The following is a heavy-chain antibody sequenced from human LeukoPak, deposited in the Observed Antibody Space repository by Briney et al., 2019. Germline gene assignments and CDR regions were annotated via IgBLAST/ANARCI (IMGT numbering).Heavy chain of an antibody. J-gene: IGHJ4*02. D-gene: IGHD2-2*01. CDR3: ARVRGSSTSCLFDY. CDR2: IYYSGST. Sequence: PSQTLSLTCTVSGGSISSGGYYWSWIRQHPGKGLEWIGYIYYSGSTCYNPSLKSRVTISVDTSKNQFSLKLSSVTAADTAVYYCARVRGSSTSCLFDYWGQGTLVTVSS. CDR1: GGSISSGGYY. V-gene: IGHV4-31*03.